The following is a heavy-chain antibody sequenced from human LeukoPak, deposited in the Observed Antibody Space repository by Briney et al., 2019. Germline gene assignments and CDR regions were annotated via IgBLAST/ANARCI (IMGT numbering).Heavy chain of an antibody. D-gene: IGHD3-22*01. Sequence: SVKLSCKASGGTFSSYAISWVRQAPGPGLEWMGRIIPIFGTANYAQKFQGRVTITTDESTRTAYMELSSLRAEDTAVYYCARDRTMIVGFAFDIWGQGTMVTVSS. V-gene: IGHV1-69*05. J-gene: IGHJ3*02. CDR3: ARDRTMIVGFAFDI. CDR2: IIPIFGTA. CDR1: GGTFSSYA.